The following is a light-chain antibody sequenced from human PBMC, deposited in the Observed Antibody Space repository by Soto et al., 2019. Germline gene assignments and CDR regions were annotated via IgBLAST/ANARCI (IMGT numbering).Light chain of an antibody. CDR2: KAS. CDR3: QKYNSYPWT. Sequence: DIQMTQSPSTLSASVGDRVTITCRASQSISSWLAWYQQIPGKAPKLLIYKASSLESGVPSRFSGSGSGTEFTLNISSLQPDDCATYSCQKYNSYPWTFGQGTKVEIK. J-gene: IGKJ1*01. CDR1: QSISSW. V-gene: IGKV1-5*03.